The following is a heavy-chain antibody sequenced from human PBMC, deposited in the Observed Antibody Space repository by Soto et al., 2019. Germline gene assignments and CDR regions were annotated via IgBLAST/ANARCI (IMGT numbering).Heavy chain of an antibody. Sequence: PXGSLRLSCAASGVIFSNYAMSWVRQSPGKGLEWVSSISGSGATTYYPDSVKGRFTISRDNSKNTLYLQMNNLRAEDTAVYYCAKGGIPRRYNIPKVDFDYWGQGSLVTVSS. CDR2: ISGSGATT. CDR1: GVIFSNYA. D-gene: IGHD1-1*01. CDR3: AKGGIPRRYNIPKVDFDY. J-gene: IGHJ4*02. V-gene: IGHV3-23*01.